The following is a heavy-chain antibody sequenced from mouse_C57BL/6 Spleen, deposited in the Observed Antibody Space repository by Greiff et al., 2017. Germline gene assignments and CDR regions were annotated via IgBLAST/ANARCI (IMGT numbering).Heavy chain of an antibody. Sequence: VQLQQSGAELVRPGASVTLSCKASGYTFTDYEMHWVKQTPVHGLEWIGAIVPETGGTAYNQKFKGKAILTADTSSSTAYMELRSLTSEDSAVYYCTEAHDYRFAYWGQGTLVTVSA. CDR3: TEAHDYRFAY. V-gene: IGHV1-15*01. CDR1: GYTFTDYE. D-gene: IGHD2-4*01. CDR2: IVPETGGT. J-gene: IGHJ3*01.